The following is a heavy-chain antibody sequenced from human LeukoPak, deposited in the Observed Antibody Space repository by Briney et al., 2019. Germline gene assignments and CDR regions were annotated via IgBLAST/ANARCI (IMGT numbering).Heavy chain of an antibody. D-gene: IGHD4/OR15-4a*01. V-gene: IGHV4-4*09. CDR3: ARQGAEYYYYMDV. J-gene: IGHJ6*03. CDR1: GGSIGRFY. CDR2: IYTSGST. Sequence: PSETLSLTCTVSGGSIGRFYWSWVRQPPGKGLEWIGYIYTSGSTNYNPSLKSRVTISVDTSKNQFSLKLSSVTAADTAVYYCARQGAEYYYYMDVWGKGTTVTVSS.